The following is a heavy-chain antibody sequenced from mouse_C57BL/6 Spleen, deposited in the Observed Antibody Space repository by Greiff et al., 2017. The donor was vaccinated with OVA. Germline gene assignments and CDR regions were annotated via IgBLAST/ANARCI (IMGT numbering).Heavy chain of an antibody. CDR2: IRLKSGNYAT. Sequence: EVKVEESGGGLVQPGGSMKLSCVASGFTFSNYWMNWVRQSPEKGLEWVAPIRLKSGNYATHYAESVKGRFTISRDDSKSSVYLQMNNLRAEDTGIYYCTRPRLAYWGQGTLVTVSA. J-gene: IGHJ3*01. CDR3: TRPRLAY. D-gene: IGHD2-12*01. V-gene: IGHV6-3*01. CDR1: GFTFSNYW.